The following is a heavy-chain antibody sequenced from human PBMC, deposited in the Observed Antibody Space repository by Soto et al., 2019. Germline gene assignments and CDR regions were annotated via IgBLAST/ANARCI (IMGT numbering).Heavy chain of an antibody. V-gene: IGHV4-34*01. Sequence: SETLSVTCAVYGGSFTGYYWTWIRQTPGKGLEWIGEINYRGSSYYNPSLESRISMAVDTSKNQFSLKLRSVTAADTAVYFCVRGQPHRITIFEVVIRSYDYGMDVWGQGTTVTVSS. D-gene: IGHD3-3*02. J-gene: IGHJ6*02. CDR2: INYRGSS. CDR3: VRGQPHRITIFEVVIRSYDYGMDV. CDR1: GGSFTGYY.